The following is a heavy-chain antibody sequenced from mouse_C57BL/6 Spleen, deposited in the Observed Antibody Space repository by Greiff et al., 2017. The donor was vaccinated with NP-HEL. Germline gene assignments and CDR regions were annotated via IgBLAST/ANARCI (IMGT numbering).Heavy chain of an antibody. V-gene: IGHV1-61*01. CDR1: GYTFTSYW. J-gene: IGHJ3*01. CDR3: ARSELVCRLAY. CDR2: IYPSDSET. Sequence: VQLQQPGAELVRPGSSVKLSCKASGYTFTSYWMDWVKQRPGQGLEWIGNIYPSDSETHYNQKFKDKATLTVDKSSSPAYMQLSSLTSEDSAVYSCARSELVCRLAYWGQGTLVTVSA. D-gene: IGHD2-10*02.